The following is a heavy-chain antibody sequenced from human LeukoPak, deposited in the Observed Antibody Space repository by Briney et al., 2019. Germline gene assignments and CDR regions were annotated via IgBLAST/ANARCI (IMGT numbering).Heavy chain of an antibody. CDR3: ARVYYFTVGGTTVTTTYFDY. J-gene: IGHJ4*02. CDR2: ISAYNGNT. CDR1: GYTFTSYG. Sequence: ASVKVSCKASGYTFTSYGISWVRQAPGQGLEWMGWISAYNGNTNYAQKLQGRVTMTTDTSTSTAYMELRSLRSDDTAVYYCARVYYFTVGGTTVTTTYFDYWGQGTLVTVSS. V-gene: IGHV1-18*01. D-gene: IGHD4-17*01.